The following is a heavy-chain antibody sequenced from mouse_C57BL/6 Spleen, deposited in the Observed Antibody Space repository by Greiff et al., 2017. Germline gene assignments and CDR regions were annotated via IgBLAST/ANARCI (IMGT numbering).Heavy chain of an antibody. J-gene: IGHJ2*01. Sequence: VQLQQSGAELARPGASVKLSCKASGYTFTSYGISWVKQRTGQGLEWIGEIYPRSGNTYYNEKFKGKATLTADKSYSTAYMELRSLTSEDSAVYCCARTLPIDGRSKGYYFDYWGQGTTLTVSS. CDR3: ARTLPIDGRSKGYYFDY. D-gene: IGHD1-1*01. CDR2: IYPRSGNT. V-gene: IGHV1-81*01. CDR1: GYTFTSYG.